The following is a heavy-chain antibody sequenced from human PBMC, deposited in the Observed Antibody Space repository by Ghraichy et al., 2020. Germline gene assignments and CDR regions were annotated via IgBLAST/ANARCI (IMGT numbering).Heavy chain of an antibody. V-gene: IGHV4-34*01. CDR1: GGSFSGYY. CDR2: INHSGST. D-gene: IGHD4-17*01. J-gene: IGHJ3*02. Sequence: SETLSLTCAVYGGSFSGYYWSWIRQPPGKGLEWIGEINHSGSTNYNPSLKSRVTISVDTSKNQFSLKLSSVTAADTAVYYCASNYGDYVDAFDIWGQGTMVTVSS. CDR3: ASNYGDYVDAFDI.